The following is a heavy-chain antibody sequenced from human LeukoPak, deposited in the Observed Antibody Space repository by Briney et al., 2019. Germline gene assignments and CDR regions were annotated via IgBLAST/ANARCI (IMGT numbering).Heavy chain of an antibody. J-gene: IGHJ4*02. D-gene: IGHD4-11*01. CDR2: IRSDGVDV. Sequence: GALILSCSVSGFTFSSYAMHWVRQAPGKGLEYVSVIRSDGVDVYYTDSVKGRFTISRDNSKNTLYLQMSSLRPEDTAVYYCVKDLLQVTMKKLDHWGQGTLVTVSS. CDR3: VKDLLQVTMKKLDH. V-gene: IGHV3-64D*06. CDR1: GFTFSSYA.